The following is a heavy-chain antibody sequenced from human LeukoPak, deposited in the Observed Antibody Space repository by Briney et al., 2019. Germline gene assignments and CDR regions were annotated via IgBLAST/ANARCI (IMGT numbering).Heavy chain of an antibody. CDR3: ARGRSLGYFDL. Sequence: SVKVSCKASGYTFSNYGISWVRQAPGQGPEWMAWINTHNANTNYAQHLQDRVTVTADTSTSTAYMELRSLRSDDTAVYFCARGRSLGYFDLWGRGTLVTVSS. CDR1: GYTFSNYG. CDR2: INTHNANT. V-gene: IGHV1-18*01. J-gene: IGHJ2*01.